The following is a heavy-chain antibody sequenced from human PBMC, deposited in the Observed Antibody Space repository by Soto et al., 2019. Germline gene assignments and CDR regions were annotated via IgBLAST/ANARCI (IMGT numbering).Heavy chain of an antibody. Sequence: QVQLVQSGDEVKKTGASVKVSCKASGYIFVNYGIAWVRQAPGQGLEWMGWISPYTGNTHSATKVQGRLTMTTDTPTSTAYMDLGSLTSDDTAVYYCVMVDNYVTPTPQDVWGQGTTVTVSS. J-gene: IGHJ6*02. V-gene: IGHV1-18*01. CDR3: VMVDNYVTPTPQDV. CDR2: ISPYTGNT. D-gene: IGHD3-16*01. CDR1: GYIFVNYG.